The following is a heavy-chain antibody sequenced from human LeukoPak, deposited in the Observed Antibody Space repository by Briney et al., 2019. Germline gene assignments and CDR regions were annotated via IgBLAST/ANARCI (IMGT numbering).Heavy chain of an antibody. Sequence: GGSLRLSCAGSGFIFNNYAMHWVRQPPGKGLEWVSGISWNSGSIDYADSVKGRFTISRDNAKNSLYLQMNSLRDEDTAFYYCAKDNRRHYTSGPNPDSLHWGQGALVTVSS. CDR3: AKDNRRHYTSGPNPDSLH. V-gene: IGHV3-9*01. CDR2: ISWNSGSI. J-gene: IGHJ4*02. D-gene: IGHD6-19*01. CDR1: GFIFNNYA.